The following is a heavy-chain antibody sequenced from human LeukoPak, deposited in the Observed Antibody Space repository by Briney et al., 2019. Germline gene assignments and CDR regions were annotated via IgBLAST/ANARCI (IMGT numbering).Heavy chain of an antibody. V-gene: IGHV3-15*01. D-gene: IGHD3-10*01. CDR2: IKSKTDGETT. Sequence: PGGSLRPSCVDSGFTFTNAWMSWVRQAPGKGLEWIGRIKSKTDGETTNYAEPVRGRFTISRDDSKSAVYLQMNSLKIEDTAVYYCTTDLGTYYHGSQRLIPIDYWGQGTLVTVSS. CDR3: TTDLGTYYHGSQRLIPIDY. CDR1: GFTFTNAW. J-gene: IGHJ4*02.